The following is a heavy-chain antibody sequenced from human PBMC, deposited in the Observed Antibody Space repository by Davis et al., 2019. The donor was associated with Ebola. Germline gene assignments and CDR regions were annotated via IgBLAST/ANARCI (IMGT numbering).Heavy chain of an antibody. CDR2: IIPIFGTA. J-gene: IGHJ4*02. D-gene: IGHD2-21*02. Sequence: SVKVSCKASGGTFSSYAISWVRQAPGQGLEWMGGIIPIFGTANYAQKFQGRVTITADESTSTAYMELSSLRSEDTAVYYCAGTLRRCGGDCYPKSRSYPRYYFDYWGQGTLVTVSS. CDR1: GGTFSSYA. CDR3: AGTLRRCGGDCYPKSRSYPRYYFDY. V-gene: IGHV1-69*13.